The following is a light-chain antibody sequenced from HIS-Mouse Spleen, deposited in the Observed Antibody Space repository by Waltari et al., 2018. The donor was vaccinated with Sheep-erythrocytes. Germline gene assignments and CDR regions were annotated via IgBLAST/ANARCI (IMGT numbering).Light chain of an antibody. J-gene: IGKJ2*01. CDR3: QQRSNWYT. CDR2: DAS. V-gene: IGKV3-11*01. Sequence: EIVLTQSPATLSLSPGERATLTCRASQSGSSHLAWYHQKPRQAPRPLIYDASNRATGIPARFSGSGSGTDFTLTISSLEPEDFTVYYCQQRSNWYTFGQGTKLEIK. CDR1: QSGSSH.